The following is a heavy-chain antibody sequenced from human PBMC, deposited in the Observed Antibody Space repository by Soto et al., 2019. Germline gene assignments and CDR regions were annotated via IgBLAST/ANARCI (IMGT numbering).Heavy chain of an antibody. V-gene: IGHV1-8*01. J-gene: IGHJ4*02. D-gene: IGHD2-8*01. CDR3: ATTGGDCTKGVCYDF. Sequence: ASVKVSCKASGYTFTSYDINWVRQATGQGLEWMGWMNPNSGNTGYAQKFQGRVTMTRNTSISTAYMELRSLRSDDTAVYYCATTGGDCTKGVCYDFWGQGTLVTVSS. CDR1: GYTFTSYD. CDR2: MNPNSGNT.